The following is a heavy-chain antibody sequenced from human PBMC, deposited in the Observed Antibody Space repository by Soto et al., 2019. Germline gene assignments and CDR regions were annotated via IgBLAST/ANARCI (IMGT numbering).Heavy chain of an antibody. Sequence: SETLSLTCSVSGDSISTVDYFWAWIRQPPGQALEYIGYIYKSATTYYNPSFESRVAISLDTSRSQFSLNVTSVTAADTAVYFCARGRYCLTGRCFPNWFDSWGQGTLVTVSS. D-gene: IGHD2-15*01. J-gene: IGHJ5*01. CDR2: IYKSATT. CDR3: ARGRYCLTGRCFPNWFDS. V-gene: IGHV4-30-4*01. CDR1: GDSISTVDYF.